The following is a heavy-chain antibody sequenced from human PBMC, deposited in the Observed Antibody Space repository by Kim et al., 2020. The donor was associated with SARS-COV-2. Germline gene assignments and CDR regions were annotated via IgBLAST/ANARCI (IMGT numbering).Heavy chain of an antibody. CDR1: GYTFTSYG. CDR2: ISAYNGNT. D-gene: IGHD6-19*01. J-gene: IGHJ6*02. Sequence: ASVKVSCKASGYTFTSYGISWVRQAPGQGLEWMGWISAYNGNTNYAQKLQGRVTMTTDTSTSTAYMELRSLRSDDTAVYYCARDTPFWTTLTYSSGWLYYYYGMDVWGQGTTVTVSS. V-gene: IGHV1-18*01. CDR3: ARDTPFWTTLTYSSGWLYYYYGMDV.